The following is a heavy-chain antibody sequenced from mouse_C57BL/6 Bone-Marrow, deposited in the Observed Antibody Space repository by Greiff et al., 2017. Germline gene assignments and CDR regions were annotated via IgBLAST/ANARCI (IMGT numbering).Heavy chain of an antibody. CDR1: GYTFTSYG. D-gene: IGHD1-1*01. Sequence: QVHVKQSGAELARPGASVKLSCKASGYTFTSYGIRWVKQRTGQGLEWIGEIYPRSGNTYYNEKFKGKATLTADKSSSTAYMELRSLTSEDSAVYFCAALGSTSYAMDYWGQGTSVTVSS. V-gene: IGHV1-81*01. J-gene: IGHJ4*01. CDR2: IYPRSGNT. CDR3: AALGSTSYAMDY.